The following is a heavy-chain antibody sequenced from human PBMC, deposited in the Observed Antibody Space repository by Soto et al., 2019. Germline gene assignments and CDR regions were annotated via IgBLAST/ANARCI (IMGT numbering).Heavy chain of an antibody. Sequence: SETLSLTCTVSGGSLSNYYWRWIRQPAGKGLEWIGRIFPSGSTNYNPSLKSRVTMSVDTSKNQFSLAFSSVTAADTAVYYCARWSLAIDYWGQGTQVTVSS. V-gene: IGHV4-4*07. CDR2: IFPSGST. CDR1: GGSLSNYY. D-gene: IGHD3-16*02. CDR3: ARWSLAIDY. J-gene: IGHJ4*02.